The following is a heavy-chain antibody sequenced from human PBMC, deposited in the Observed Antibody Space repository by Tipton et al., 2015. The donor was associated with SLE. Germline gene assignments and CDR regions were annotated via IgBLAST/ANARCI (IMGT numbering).Heavy chain of an antibody. D-gene: IGHD3-22*01. J-gene: IGHJ3*02. CDR3: ARGDYYDSSGDYHDAFDI. V-gene: IGHV3-7*01. Sequence: SLRLSCAASGFTFSDYWMSWVRQAPGKGLEWVASIKQDGSEMFYVDSVKGRFTISRDNAKNSLYLQMKSLRAEDTAAYYCARGDYYDSSGDYHDAFDIWGQGTMATVSS. CDR2: IKQDGSEM. CDR1: GFTFSDYW.